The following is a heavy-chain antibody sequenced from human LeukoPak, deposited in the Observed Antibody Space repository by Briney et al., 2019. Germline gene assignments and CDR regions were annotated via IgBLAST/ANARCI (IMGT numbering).Heavy chain of an antibody. CDR1: GGSFSGYY. D-gene: IGHD4-11*01. CDR2: INHSGST. V-gene: IGHV4-34*01. CDR3: AGTVTKQPSIDY. J-gene: IGHJ4*02. Sequence: PSETLSLTCAVSGGSFSGYYWSWIRQPPGKGLEWIGEINHSGSTNYNPSLKSRVTISVDASKNQFSLKLSSVTAADTAVYYCAGTVTKQPSIDYWGQGTLVTVSS.